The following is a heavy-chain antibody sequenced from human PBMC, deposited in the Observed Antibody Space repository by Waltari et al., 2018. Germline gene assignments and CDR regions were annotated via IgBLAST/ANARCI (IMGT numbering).Heavy chain of an antibody. CDR3: AKDRAVTTYGYFDY. Sequence: QVQLVESGGGVVQPGRSLRLSCAASGFTFSSYGMHWVRQAPGKGLEWVAVIWYDGSNKYYADSVKGRFTISRDNSKNTLYLQMNSLRAEDTAVYYCAKDRAVTTYGYFDYWGQGTLVTVSS. J-gene: IGHJ4*02. D-gene: IGHD4-4*01. CDR2: IWYDGSNK. CDR1: GFTFSSYG. V-gene: IGHV3-33*06.